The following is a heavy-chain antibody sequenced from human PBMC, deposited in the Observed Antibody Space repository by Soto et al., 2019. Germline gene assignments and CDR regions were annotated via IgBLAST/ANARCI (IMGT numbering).Heavy chain of an antibody. D-gene: IGHD6-19*01. CDR1: RVAFSKFI. J-gene: IGHJ6*02. CDR2: IIPICGTA. Sequence: QAQLEQSGGEVKKPGSSVKVSCKASRVAFSKFIVTWVRQAPGLGLEWVGGIIPICGTANYAQKCQGRVTITADESTSTSYMEVNNLRSEDTAVYYCAKVRYSSPMGYYYGMDVWGQGTTVTVSS. CDR3: AKVRYSSPMGYYYGMDV. V-gene: IGHV1-69*01.